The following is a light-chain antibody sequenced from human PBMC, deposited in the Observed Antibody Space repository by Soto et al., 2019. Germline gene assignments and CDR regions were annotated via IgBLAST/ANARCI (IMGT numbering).Light chain of an antibody. CDR3: HQYGNLPLT. CDR2: DTS. V-gene: IGKV3-20*01. CDR1: QSVSSGY. J-gene: IGKJ4*01. Sequence: DIVLTQSPGTLSLSPGARAPLSCRASQSVSSGYLAWYQQKPGQAPRRLIYDTSTRATGIPDRFSGSGSGTDFTLTISRLEPEDFAVYYCHQYGNLPLTFGGGTKVDIK.